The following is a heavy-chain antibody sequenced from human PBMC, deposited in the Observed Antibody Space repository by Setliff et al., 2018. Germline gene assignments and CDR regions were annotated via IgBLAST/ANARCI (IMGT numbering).Heavy chain of an antibody. CDR3: VRELRVVPGVGIQGVFDM. D-gene: IGHD2-2*01. V-gene: IGHV1-46*01. J-gene: IGHJ3*02. CDR1: GYTLTNYY. Sequence: ASVKVSCKASGYTLTNYYMHWVRQAPGQGLEWMGIINPSGGLTRYAQKFQGKVTMTRDTSTGTVYMEVSSLRSEDTALYYCVRELRVVPGVGIQGVFDMWGQGTMVTVSS. CDR2: INPSGGLT.